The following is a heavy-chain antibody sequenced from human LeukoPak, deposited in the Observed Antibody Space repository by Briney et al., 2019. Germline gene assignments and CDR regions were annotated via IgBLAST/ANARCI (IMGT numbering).Heavy chain of an antibody. J-gene: IGHJ4*02. CDR3: ASHGDYCFDL. V-gene: IGHV3-7*02. D-gene: IGHD2-21*01. CDR2: IKQDGTSK. CDR1: GFTFSRSW. Sequence: GGSLRLSCAASGFTFSRSWMGWVRQAPGKGLEWVANIKQDGTSKYYVDSVMGRFTISRDNAENSVYLQMNSLSAGDTDVYYCASHGDYCFDLWGPGTRVTVSS.